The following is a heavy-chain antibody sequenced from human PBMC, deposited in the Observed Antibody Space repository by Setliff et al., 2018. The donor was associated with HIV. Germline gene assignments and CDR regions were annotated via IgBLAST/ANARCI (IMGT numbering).Heavy chain of an antibody. D-gene: IGHD6-13*01. CDR3: AREGATAGLDLDY. V-gene: IGHV1-3*03. CDR2: INTVNGNR. J-gene: IGHJ4*02. CDR1: GYTFTGYY. Sequence: ASVKVSCKASGYTFTGYYMHWVRQAPGQRLEWIGWINTVNGNRKYSQEFQGRITITMDTSANTVYMEVSSLRSEDMAVYYCAREGATAGLDLDYWGPGTMVTVSS.